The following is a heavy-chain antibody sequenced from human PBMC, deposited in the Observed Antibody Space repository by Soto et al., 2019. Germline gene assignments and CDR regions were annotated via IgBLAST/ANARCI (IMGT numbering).Heavy chain of an antibody. J-gene: IGHJ5*01. CDR2: IYLGDSDT. CDR3: VKKDNWFES. V-gene: IGHV5-51*01. CDR1: GYKFTSYW. Sequence: PGESLKISCKGSGYKFTSYWIVWVRQMPGIGLEWMGIIYLGDSDTRYSPSFQGQVTISADKSINTAYLQWSTLKASDTAIYYCVKKDNWFESWGQGTLVTVSS.